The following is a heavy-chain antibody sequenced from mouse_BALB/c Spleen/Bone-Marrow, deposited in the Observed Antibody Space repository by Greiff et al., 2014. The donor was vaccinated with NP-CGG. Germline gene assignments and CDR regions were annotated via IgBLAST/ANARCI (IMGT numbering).Heavy chain of an antibody. Sequence: DVQLQESGAELVKPGASVKLSCTASGFNIKDTYMHWVKQRPEQGLEWIGRIDPANGNTKYDPKFQGKATITADTSSNTAHLQLSSLTSEDTAVYYCATMITDWYFDVWGAGTTVTVSS. V-gene: IGHV14-3*02. CDR3: ATMITDWYFDV. CDR1: GFNIKDTY. J-gene: IGHJ1*01. D-gene: IGHD2-4*01. CDR2: IDPANGNT.